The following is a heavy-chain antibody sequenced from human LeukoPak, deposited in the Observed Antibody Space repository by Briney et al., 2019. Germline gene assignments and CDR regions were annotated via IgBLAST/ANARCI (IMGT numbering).Heavy chain of an antibody. J-gene: IGHJ4*02. V-gene: IGHV4-39*07. D-gene: IGHD4-17*01. CDR3: ARRPRSNRRTNRATVTTGHDY. CDR2: IYYSGST. CDR1: GGSISSSSYY. Sequence: SETLSLTCTVSGGSISSSSYYWGWIRQPPGKGLEWIGSIYYSGSTYYNPSLKSRVTISVDTSKNQFSLKRSSVTAADTAVYYCARRPRSNRRTNRATVTTGHDYWGQGTLVTVSS.